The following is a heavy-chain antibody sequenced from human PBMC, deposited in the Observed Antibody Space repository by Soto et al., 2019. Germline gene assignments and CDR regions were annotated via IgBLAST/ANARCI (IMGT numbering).Heavy chain of an antibody. CDR2: IYYSGST. CDR3: ARGGNWVLNYYFDY. CDR1: GGSISSYY. D-gene: IGHD7-27*01. Sequence: QVQLQESGPGLVKPSETLSLTCTVSGGSISSYYWSWIRQPPGKGLGWIGYIYYSGSTNYNPSPKSRVTISVDTSKNQFSLKLSSVTAADTAVYYCARGGNWVLNYYFDYWGQGTLVTVSS. J-gene: IGHJ4*02. V-gene: IGHV4-59*01.